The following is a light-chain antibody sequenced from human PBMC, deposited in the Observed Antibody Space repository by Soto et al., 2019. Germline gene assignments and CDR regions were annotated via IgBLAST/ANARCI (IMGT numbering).Light chain of an antibody. CDR1: QSLSSTY. J-gene: IGKJ5*01. V-gene: IGKV3D-7*01. CDR2: GAS. CDR3: QQDNNLPPIT. Sequence: VLSQSTGTLSLPPGARVPLYCRASQSLSSTYLAWHQQKPGQAPRLLIYGASTMATGIPSRFSGSGSGTDFTLTISSLQSEDFAIYYCQQDNNLPPITFGQGARLAI.